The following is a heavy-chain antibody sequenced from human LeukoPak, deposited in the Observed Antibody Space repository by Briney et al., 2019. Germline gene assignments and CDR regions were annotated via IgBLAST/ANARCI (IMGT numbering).Heavy chain of an antibody. V-gene: IGHV7-4-1*02. J-gene: IGHJ6*02. CDR2: INANTGNP. CDR1: GYTFTSYA. CDR3: ARDLCFLGSGGSCYHYYYYGMDV. D-gene: IGHD2-15*01. Sequence: ASVKVSCKASGYTFTSYAMNWVRQAPGQGLEWMGWINANTGNPTYAQGFTGRFVFSLDTSVSTAYLQISSLKAEDTAVYYCARDLCFLGSGGSCYHYYYYGMDVWGQGTTVTVSS.